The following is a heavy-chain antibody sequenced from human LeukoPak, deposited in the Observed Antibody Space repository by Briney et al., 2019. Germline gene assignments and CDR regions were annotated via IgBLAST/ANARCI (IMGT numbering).Heavy chain of an antibody. CDR1: GFTFSSYA. CDR2: ISGSGGST. CDR3: AKDRPDTAMITDFDY. V-gene: IGHV3-23*01. D-gene: IGHD5-18*01. J-gene: IGHJ4*02. Sequence: GGSLRLSCAASGFTFSSYAMSWVRQAPGKGLEWVSTISGSGGSTYYADSAKGRFTISRDNSKNTLYLQMNSLRAEDTAVYYCAKDRPDTAMITDFDYWGQGTLVTVSS.